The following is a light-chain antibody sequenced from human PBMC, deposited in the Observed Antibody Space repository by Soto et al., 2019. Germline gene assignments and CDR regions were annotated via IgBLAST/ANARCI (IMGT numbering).Light chain of an antibody. Sequence: QSVLTQPASVSGSPGPSITISCTGTSSDVGGYNYVSWFQQHPGKAPKLKIYEVSNRPSGVSNRFSGSKSGYTASLTISELQAEDEADYYCTSFTSSSTWVFGGGTK. J-gene: IGLJ3*02. CDR2: EVS. CDR3: TSFTSSSTWV. V-gene: IGLV2-14*03. CDR1: SSDVGGYNY.